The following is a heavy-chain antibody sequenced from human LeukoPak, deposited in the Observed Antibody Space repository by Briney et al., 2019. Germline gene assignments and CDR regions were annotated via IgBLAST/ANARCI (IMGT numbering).Heavy chain of an antibody. CDR2: IRYDGSNK. D-gene: IGHD4-17*01. CDR1: GFTFSSYG. V-gene: IGHV3-30*02. J-gene: IGHJ5*02. Sequence: GGSLRLSCAASGFTFSSYGMYWVRQAPGKGLEWVAFIRYDGSNKYYADSVKGRFTISRDNSKNTLYPQMNSLRAEDTAVYYCAKDLGTVSTWFDPWGQGTLVTVSS. CDR3: AKDLGTVSTWFDP.